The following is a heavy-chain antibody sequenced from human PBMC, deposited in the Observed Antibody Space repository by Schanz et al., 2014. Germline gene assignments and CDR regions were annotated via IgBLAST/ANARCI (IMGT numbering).Heavy chain of an antibody. CDR3: ARPSDSSWYMDV. CDR2: ISSNGGST. Sequence: VQLVESGGGLVQPGGSLRLSCVASGFTFFGSFAMSWVRQAPGKGLEYVSVISSNGGSTDFADSVKGRFTISRDNAENTLYLQMNSLRAEDTAVYYCARPSDSSWYMDVWGKGTTVTVSS. V-gene: IGHV3-64*04. J-gene: IGHJ6*03. CDR1: GFTFFGSFA. D-gene: IGHD2-21*02.